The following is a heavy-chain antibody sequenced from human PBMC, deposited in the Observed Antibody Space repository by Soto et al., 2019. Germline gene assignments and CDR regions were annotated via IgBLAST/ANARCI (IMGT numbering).Heavy chain of an antibody. D-gene: IGHD3-10*01. J-gene: IGHJ5*02. Sequence: ITLKESGPTLVKPTQTLTLTCTFSGFSLSTSAVGVGWIRQPPGKALEWLALIYWDDDKRYSPSLKCRLTITKGTSKNLVVLTMTNMDPVDTATYYGGYVYYYSGRWDAWGQGTLVTVSS. V-gene: IGHV2-5*02. CDR1: GFSLSTSAVG. CDR2: IYWDDDK. CDR3: GYVYYYSGRWDA.